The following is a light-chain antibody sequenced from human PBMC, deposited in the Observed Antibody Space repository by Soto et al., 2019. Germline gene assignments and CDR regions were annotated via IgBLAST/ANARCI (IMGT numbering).Light chain of an antibody. V-gene: IGKV3-20*01. CDR2: GPS. CDR3: HQFGSSPQT. Sequence: EIVLTQSPGTLPLSPGERATLSCRASQNISSSHIAWYQQKPGQAPRLLIYGPSGRATGIPDRISGSGSGTDFSLSISGLEPEDFAVYYCHQFGSSPQTFGHGTKVEVK. J-gene: IGKJ1*01. CDR1: QNISSSH.